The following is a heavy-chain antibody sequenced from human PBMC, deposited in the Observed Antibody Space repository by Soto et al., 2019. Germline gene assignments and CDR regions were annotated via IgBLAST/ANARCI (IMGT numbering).Heavy chain of an antibody. D-gene: IGHD3-22*01. J-gene: IGHJ5*02. V-gene: IGHV3-23*01. CDR1: GFTFSSYA. CDR3: AKWPDYYDSSGYSP. CDR2: ISGSGGST. Sequence: GGSLRLSCAASGFTFSSYAMSWVRQAPGKGLEWVSAISGSGGSTYYADSVKGRFTISRDNSKNTLYLQMNSLRAEDTAVYYCAKWPDYYDSSGYSPWGQGTLVTVSS.